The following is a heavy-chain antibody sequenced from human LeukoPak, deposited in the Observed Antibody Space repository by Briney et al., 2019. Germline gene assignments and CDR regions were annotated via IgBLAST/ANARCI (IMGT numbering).Heavy chain of an antibody. Sequence: SVKVSCKASGGTFSSYAISLVRQAPGQGLEWMGRIIPIFGTANYAQRFQGRVTITTDESTSTAYMELSSLRSEDTAVYYCASSYSSGWYGAFDIWGQGTMVTVSS. D-gene: IGHD6-19*01. CDR2: IIPIFGTA. V-gene: IGHV1-69*05. CDR3: ASSYSSGWYGAFDI. J-gene: IGHJ3*02. CDR1: GGTFSSYA.